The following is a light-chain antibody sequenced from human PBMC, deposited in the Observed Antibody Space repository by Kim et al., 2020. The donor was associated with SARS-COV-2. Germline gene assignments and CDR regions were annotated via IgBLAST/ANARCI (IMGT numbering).Light chain of an antibody. J-gene: IGKJ3*01. CDR2: AAS. V-gene: IGKV1-27*01. CDR3: QKYNSALFT. CDR1: QGISNY. Sequence: ASVEDRVTITCRASQGISNYLAWYQQKPGKVPKLLIYAASTLQSGVPSRFSGSGSGTDFTLTISSLQPEDVATYYCQKYNSALFTFGPGTKVDIK.